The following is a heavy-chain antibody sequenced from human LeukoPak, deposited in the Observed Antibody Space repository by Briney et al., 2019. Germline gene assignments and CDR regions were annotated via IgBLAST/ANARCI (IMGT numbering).Heavy chain of an antibody. V-gene: IGHV3-30*02. CDR2: IRYDGTNK. CDR1: EFTFSNYG. Sequence: GGSLRLSCAASEFTFSNYGMHWVRQAPGKGLEWVAFIRYDGTNKYYADSVKGRFTISRDNSKNTLYLQKNSLRVDDTAVYYCAKSLDYGGNRARLDFWGQGTLVTVSS. J-gene: IGHJ4*02. D-gene: IGHD4-23*01. CDR3: AKSLDYGGNRARLDF.